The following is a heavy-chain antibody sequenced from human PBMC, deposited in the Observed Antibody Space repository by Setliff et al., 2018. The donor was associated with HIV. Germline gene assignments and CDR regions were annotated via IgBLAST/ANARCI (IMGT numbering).Heavy chain of an antibody. J-gene: IGHJ4*02. Sequence: SETLSLTCAVYGESFSGYYWSWIRQPPGEGLEWIGEINHSGSTNYNPSLKSRVTISVDTSKNQFSLKLTSVTAADTAVYYCARDPKHSTSGDLEYWGQGTLVTVSS. D-gene: IGHD5-12*01. CDR1: GESFSGYY. CDR2: INHSGST. CDR3: ARDPKHSTSGDLEY. V-gene: IGHV4-34*01.